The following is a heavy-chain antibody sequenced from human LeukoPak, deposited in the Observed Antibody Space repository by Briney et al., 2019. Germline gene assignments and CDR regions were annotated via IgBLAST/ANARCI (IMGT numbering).Heavy chain of an antibody. Sequence: GGSLGLSCAASGFTFSSYSMNWVRQAPGKGLEWVSSISSSSSYIYYADSVKGRFTISRDNAKNSLYLQMNSLRAEDTAVYYCAREGRPRAFDIWGQGTMVTVSS. CDR1: GFTFSSYS. J-gene: IGHJ3*02. CDR3: AREGRPRAFDI. V-gene: IGHV3-21*01. CDR2: ISSSSSYI.